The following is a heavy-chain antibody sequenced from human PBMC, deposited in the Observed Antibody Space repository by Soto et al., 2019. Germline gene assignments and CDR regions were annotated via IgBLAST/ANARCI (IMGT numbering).Heavy chain of an antibody. CDR2: IWYDGSNK. J-gene: IGHJ6*02. CDR3: SSRGGYDILTGPLYYYYGMDV. D-gene: IGHD3-9*01. Sequence: PGGSLRLSCAASGFTFSSYGMHWVRQAPGKGLEWVAVIWYDGSNKYYADSVKGRFTISRDNSKNTLYLQMNSLKTEDTAVYYCSSRGGYDILTGPLYYYYGMDVWGQGTTVTVSS. CDR1: GFTFSSYG. V-gene: IGHV3-33*01.